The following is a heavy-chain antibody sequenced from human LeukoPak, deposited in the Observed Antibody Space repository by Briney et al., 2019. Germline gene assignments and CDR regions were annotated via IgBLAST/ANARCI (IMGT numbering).Heavy chain of an antibody. CDR1: GYTFTTYN. Sequence: ASVKVSCKASGYTFTTYNINWVRQAPGQGLEWMGWISGYNGNTNYAQKLQGRVTMTTDTSTSTAYMELRSLKSDDTAVYYCARDDYDSTTGFRGYFDYWGQGTLVTVSS. CDR3: ARDDYDSTTGFRGYFDY. D-gene: IGHD3-22*01. CDR2: ISGYNGNT. J-gene: IGHJ4*02. V-gene: IGHV1-18*01.